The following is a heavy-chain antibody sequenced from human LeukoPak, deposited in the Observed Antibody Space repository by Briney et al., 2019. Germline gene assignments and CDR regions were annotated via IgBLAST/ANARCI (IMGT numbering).Heavy chain of an antibody. CDR2: INADTGNT. J-gene: IGHJ4*02. Sequence: ASVKVSCKASGYTFTTYTMHWVRQAPGQRLEWMGWINADTGNTKCSQEFQGRLTITRDTSASTVYMDLSSLKSEDMAVYYCARSGGSRGTVTPPGDFWGQGTLVTVSS. CDR1: GYTFTTYT. D-gene: IGHD4-17*01. CDR3: ARSGGSRGTVTPPGDF. V-gene: IGHV1-3*03.